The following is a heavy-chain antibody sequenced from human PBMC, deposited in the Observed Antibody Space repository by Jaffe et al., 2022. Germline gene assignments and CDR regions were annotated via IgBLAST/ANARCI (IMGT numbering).Heavy chain of an antibody. CDR3: ASTTVTTILHYFDY. Sequence: QVQLQESGPGLVKPSETLSLTCAVSDYSISRGYYWGWIRQPPGKGLEWIGSINHSGRTYYSPSLKSRVTISVDTSNNQLSLRLSSVTAADTAIYYCASTTVTTILHYFDYWGQGTLVTVSS. CDR1: DYSISRGYY. CDR2: INHSGRT. D-gene: IGHD4-17*01. V-gene: IGHV4-38-2*01. J-gene: IGHJ4*02.